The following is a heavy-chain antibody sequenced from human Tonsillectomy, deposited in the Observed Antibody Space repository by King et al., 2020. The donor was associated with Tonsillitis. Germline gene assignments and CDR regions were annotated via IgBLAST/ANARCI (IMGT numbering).Heavy chain of an antibody. CDR2: ISGSGGST. D-gene: IGHD5-12*01. CDR1: GFTFSSYA. V-gene: IGHV3-23*04. J-gene: IGHJ3*01. CDR3: AKDKVATMPRDAFDF. Sequence: VQLVESGGGLVQPGGSLRLSCAASGFTFSSYAMSWVRQAPGKGLEWVSAISGSGGSTYSADSVKGRFTISRDNTKNTLYLQMNRLRAEDTAVYYCAKDKVATMPRDAFDFWGQGTMVTVSS.